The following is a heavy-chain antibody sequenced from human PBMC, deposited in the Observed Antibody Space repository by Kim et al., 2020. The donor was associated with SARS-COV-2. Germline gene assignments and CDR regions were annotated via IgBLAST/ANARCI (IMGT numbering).Heavy chain of an antibody. D-gene: IGHD3-10*01. CDR3: ARGIGWFGESDAFDI. J-gene: IGHJ3*02. Sequence: QKLQGRVTMTTDTSTSTAYMELRSLRSDDTAVYYCARGIGWFGESDAFDIWGQGTMVTVSS. V-gene: IGHV1-18*01.